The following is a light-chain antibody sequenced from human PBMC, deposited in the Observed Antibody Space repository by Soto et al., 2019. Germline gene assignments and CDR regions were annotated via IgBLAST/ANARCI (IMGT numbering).Light chain of an antibody. CDR3: QQLESYPST. V-gene: IGKV1-5*01. CDR2: AAS. Sequence: DIQMTQSPSTLSASVGDRVTITCRASQSISSWLAWYQQKPGKAPKLLIYAASTLQSGVPSRFAGSGSGTDFTLTINSLQPEDFATYYCQQLESYPSTFGGGTKVEIK. J-gene: IGKJ4*01. CDR1: QSISSW.